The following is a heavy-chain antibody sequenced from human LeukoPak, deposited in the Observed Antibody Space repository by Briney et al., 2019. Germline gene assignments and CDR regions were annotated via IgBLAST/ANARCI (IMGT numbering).Heavy chain of an antibody. CDR1: GYSISSGYY. CDR3: ARDGYYYYYYMDV. J-gene: IGHJ6*03. Sequence: PSETLSLTCAVSGYSISSGYYWGWIRPPPGKGLEWIGSIYHSGSTYYNPSLKSRVTISVDTSKNQFSLKLSSVTAADTAVYYCARDGYYYYYYMDVWGKGTTVTVSS. CDR2: IYHSGST. V-gene: IGHV4-38-2*02.